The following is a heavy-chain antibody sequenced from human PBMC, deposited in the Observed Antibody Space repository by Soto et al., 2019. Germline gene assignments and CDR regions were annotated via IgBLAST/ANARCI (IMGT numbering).Heavy chain of an antibody. J-gene: IGHJ4*02. CDR2: ISGSGGST. CDR1: GFTFSSYA. Sequence: GSLRLSCAASGFTFSSYAMNWVRQAPGKGLEWVSVISGSGGSTSYADSVKGRFTISRDNSKNTLYLQMNSLRAEDTAVYYCAKEEWLRFLDYWGQGTLVTVSS. D-gene: IGHD5-12*01. CDR3: AKEEWLRFLDY. V-gene: IGHV3-23*01.